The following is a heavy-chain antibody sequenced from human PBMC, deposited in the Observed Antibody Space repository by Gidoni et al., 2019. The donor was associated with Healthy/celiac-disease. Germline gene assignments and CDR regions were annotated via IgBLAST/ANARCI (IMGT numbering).Heavy chain of an antibody. J-gene: IGHJ6*02. CDR3: AKARRAVAGAFRYYYGMDV. D-gene: IGHD6-19*01. V-gene: IGHV3-9*01. CDR1: GLTFDDYA. Sequence: EVQLVESGGGLVPPGRSLRLSGAASGLTFDDYAMHGVRQAPGKGLEWVSGISWNSGSIGYADSVKGRFTISRANAKNSLYLQMNSLRAEDTPLYYCAKARRAVAGAFRYYYGMDVWGQGPTVTVSS. CDR2: ISWNSGSI.